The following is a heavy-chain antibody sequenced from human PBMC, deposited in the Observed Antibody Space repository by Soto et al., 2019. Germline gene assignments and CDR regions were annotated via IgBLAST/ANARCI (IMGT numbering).Heavy chain of an antibody. V-gene: IGHV4-4*07. Sequence: SETLSLTCTVSGGSISSYYWSWIRQPAGKGLEWIGRIYTSGSTNYNPSLKSRVTMSVDTSKNQFSLKLSSVTAADTAVYYCARDGYVSSGYYYPYFDNWCQGTLVTVSS. CDR2: IYTSGST. CDR3: ARDGYVSSGYYYPYFDN. J-gene: IGHJ4*02. D-gene: IGHD3-22*01. CDR1: GGSISSYY.